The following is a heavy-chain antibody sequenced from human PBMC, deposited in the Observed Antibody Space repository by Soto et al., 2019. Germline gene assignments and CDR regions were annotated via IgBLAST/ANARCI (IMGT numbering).Heavy chain of an antibody. D-gene: IGHD3-16*01. CDR1: GYTG. Sequence: QLQLVQPGAEVKKPGDSVKVSCKTSGYTGINWVRQAPGQGLEWMGWISGYNRDTYYAQNFQGRVTMTTDTSTGTAYMELGSLRSDDTAIYYCARAVPYDVTDFWGQGTLVTVSS. J-gene: IGHJ4*02. CDR2: ISGYNRDT. V-gene: IGHV1-18*01. CDR3: ARAVPYDVTDF.